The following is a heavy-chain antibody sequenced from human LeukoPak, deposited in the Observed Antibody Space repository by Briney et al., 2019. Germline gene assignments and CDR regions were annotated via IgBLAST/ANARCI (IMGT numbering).Heavy chain of an antibody. D-gene: IGHD1-26*01. J-gene: IGHJ4*02. CDR2: IKKDGSEK. Sequence: GGSLRLSCAASGFTFSSHWMSWVRQAPGKGLEWVANIKKDGSEKYYVDAVKGRFTISGDNSKNTLYLQMNSLRAEDTSVYYCARSPGILGTNYFDYWGQGTLVTVSS. CDR3: ARSPGILGTNYFDY. CDR1: GFTFSSHW. V-gene: IGHV3-7*01.